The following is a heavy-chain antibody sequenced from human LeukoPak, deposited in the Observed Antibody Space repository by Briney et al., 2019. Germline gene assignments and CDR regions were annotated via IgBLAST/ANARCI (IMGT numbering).Heavy chain of an antibody. CDR2: IYYSGST. CDR3: ARGTNTANNWFDP. D-gene: IGHD5-18*01. CDR1: GDSINSGGYY. V-gene: IGHV4-31*03. Sequence: PSETLSLTCTVSGDSINSGGYYWTWIPQSPGKGLEWIGYIYYSGSTYYAPSLKSRVTISFDTSKNQFSLNLTFVTVADTAVYYCARGTNTANNWFDPWGQGTLVTVSS. J-gene: IGHJ5*02.